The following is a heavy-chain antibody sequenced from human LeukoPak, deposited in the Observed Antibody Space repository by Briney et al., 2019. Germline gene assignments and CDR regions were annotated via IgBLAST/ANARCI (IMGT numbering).Heavy chain of an antibody. V-gene: IGHV4-59*08. CDR3: ARLAAISGSDYPDD. CDR1: GVSLSSYY. Sequence: PSETLSLTCTVSGVSLSSYYWSWLRQPPGKELEWIGYIFYSGNTIYNPSHRSRVTISADTSKNHFSLRLRSVTAADTAVYYCARLAAISGSDYPDDWGQGTLVTVSS. CDR2: IFYSGNT. D-gene: IGHD1-26*01. J-gene: IGHJ4*02.